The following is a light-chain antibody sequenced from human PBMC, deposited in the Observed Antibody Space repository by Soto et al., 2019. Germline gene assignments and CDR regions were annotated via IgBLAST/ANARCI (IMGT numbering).Light chain of an antibody. CDR2: GAS. CDR3: QQYNNWPPT. J-gene: IGKJ5*01. V-gene: IGKV3-20*01. Sequence: VLTRSPGTLYFSTEERATLSCMSSQSVSSRYLAWYKQNPGQAPRLLSYGASSRATGIPDRFSGRGSGTEFTLTISSPKSEDFAVYYCQQYNNWPPTFGQGTRLEIK. CDR1: QSVSSRY.